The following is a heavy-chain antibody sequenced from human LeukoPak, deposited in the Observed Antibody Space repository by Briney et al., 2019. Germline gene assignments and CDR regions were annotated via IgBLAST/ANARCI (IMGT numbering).Heavy chain of an antibody. CDR3: AREGWLQSVGWFDP. CDR2: IYYSGST. D-gene: IGHD5-24*01. V-gene: IGHV4-59*01. Sequence: PSETLSLTCTVSDGSISSYYWSWIRQPPGKGLEWIGYIYYSGSTNYNPSLKSRVTISVDTSKNQFSLKLSSVTAADTAVYYCAREGWLQSVGWFDPWGQGTLVTVSS. J-gene: IGHJ5*02. CDR1: DGSISSYY.